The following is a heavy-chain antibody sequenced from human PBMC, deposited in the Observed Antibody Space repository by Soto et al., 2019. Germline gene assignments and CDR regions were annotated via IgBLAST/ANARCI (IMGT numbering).Heavy chain of an antibody. D-gene: IGHD6-19*01. CDR2: IIPILGIA. CDR1: GGTFSSYT. CDR3: AISMGLSSGWHYYLDY. V-gene: IGHV1-69*02. Sequence: QVQLVQSGAEVKKPGSSVKVSCKASGGTFSSYTISWVRQAPGQGLEWMGRIIPILGIANYAQKFQGRVTITADNSTSTAYMELSSLRSEDTAVYYCAISMGLSSGWHYYLDYWGQGTLVTVSS. J-gene: IGHJ4*02.